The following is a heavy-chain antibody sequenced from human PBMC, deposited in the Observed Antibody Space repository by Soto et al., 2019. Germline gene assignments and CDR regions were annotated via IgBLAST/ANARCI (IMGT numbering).Heavy chain of an antibody. CDR3: ATLILGYSRNSRSGMGGMDV. Sequence: QVQLVESGGGVVQPGRSVRLSCEASGFTFSNYGMHWVRQAPGKGLEWVAITSYDGNNKYYTDSVKGRFTISRDNSKNTLYLQMDSLRAEDTAVYYCATLILGYSRNSRSGMGGMDVWGQGTTVTVSS. CDR1: GFTFSNYG. CDR2: TSYDGNNK. D-gene: IGHD6-13*01. J-gene: IGHJ6*02. V-gene: IGHV3-30*03.